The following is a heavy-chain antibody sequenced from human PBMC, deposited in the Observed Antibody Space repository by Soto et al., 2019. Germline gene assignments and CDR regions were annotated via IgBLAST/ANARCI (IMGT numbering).Heavy chain of an antibody. CDR3: ARYYYDNYFDY. CDR2: ISYDGSNK. CDR1: GFTFSSYA. Sequence: PGGSLRLSCAASGFTFSSYAMHWVRQAPGRGLEWVAVISYDGSNKYYADSVKGRFTISRDNSKNTLYLQMNSLRAEDTAVYYCARYYYDNYFDYWGQGTLVTVSS. V-gene: IGHV3-30-3*01. D-gene: IGHD3-22*01. J-gene: IGHJ4*02.